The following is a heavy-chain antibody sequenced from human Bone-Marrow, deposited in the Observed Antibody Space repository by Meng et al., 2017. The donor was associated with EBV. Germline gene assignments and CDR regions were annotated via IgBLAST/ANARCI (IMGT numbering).Heavy chain of an antibody. CDR1: GFTFSSYW. D-gene: IGHD2-8*02. CDR3: SRDLVGSVDS. Sequence: ELQLGGSGVVLVQPGGSLRLSCAASGFTFSSYWMHWVRQAPGKGLVWVSRINEDGAVTTYADSVKGRFTISRDNAKNTLYLQMNGLRAEDTAIYYCSRDLVGSVDSWGQGTLVTVSS. J-gene: IGHJ4*02. V-gene: IGHV3-74*03. CDR2: INEDGAVT.